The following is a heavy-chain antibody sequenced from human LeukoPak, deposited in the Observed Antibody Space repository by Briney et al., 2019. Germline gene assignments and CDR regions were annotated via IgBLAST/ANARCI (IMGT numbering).Heavy chain of an antibody. CDR3: ARRSSIVGALREFDY. Sequence: GGSLRLSCATSGFTFSDHYLDWVRQAPGKGLEWVSAISGSGGSTYYADSVKGRFTISRDNSKNTLYLQMNSLRAEDTAVYYCARRSSIVGALREFDYWGQGTLVTVSS. V-gene: IGHV3-23*01. CDR1: GFTFSDHY. J-gene: IGHJ4*02. CDR2: ISGSGGST. D-gene: IGHD1-26*01.